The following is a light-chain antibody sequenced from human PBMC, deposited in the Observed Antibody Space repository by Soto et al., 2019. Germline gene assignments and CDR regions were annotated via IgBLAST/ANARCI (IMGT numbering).Light chain of an antibody. Sequence: VLTHPPSASGTPGQGVTISCSGSTSNIGSNYVYWYQQLPGTAPKLLIYRNNQRPSGVPDRFSGSKPGTSASLAISGLRSDDEADYFCATWDDSLNGFYVFGTGTKVT. CDR2: RNN. V-gene: IGLV1-47*01. CDR3: ATWDDSLNGFYV. CDR1: TSNIGSNY. J-gene: IGLJ1*01.